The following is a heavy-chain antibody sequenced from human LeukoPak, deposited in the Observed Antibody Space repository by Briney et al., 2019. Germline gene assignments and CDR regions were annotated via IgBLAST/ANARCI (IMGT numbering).Heavy chain of an antibody. J-gene: IGHJ4*02. D-gene: IGHD1/OR15-1a*01. CDR2: INHSGST. CDR1: GESFRGSY. CDR3: RAARSGTRIDY. V-gene: IGHV4-34*01. Sequence: PSETLSLTCAVYGESFRGSYSRWIPQPPGEGLEWIGEINHSGSTNYNPSLKSRVTISVDTSKNQFSLKLSSVTAADTAVYYCRAARSGTRIDYWGQGTLVTVSS.